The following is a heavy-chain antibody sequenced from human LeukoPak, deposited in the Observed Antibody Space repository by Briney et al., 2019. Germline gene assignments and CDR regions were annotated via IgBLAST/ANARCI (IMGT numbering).Heavy chain of an antibody. J-gene: IGHJ6*03. CDR2: INTNTGNP. Sequence: ASVKVSCKASGYSFTSYDLNWVRQAPGQGLEWMGWINTNTGNPTYAQGFTGRFVFSLDTSVSTAYLQISSLKAEDTAVYYCARGETRGDLNPYYYYMDVWGKGTAVTVSS. CDR3: ARGETRGDLNPYYYYMDV. D-gene: IGHD1-14*01. V-gene: IGHV7-4-1*02. CDR1: GYSFTSYD.